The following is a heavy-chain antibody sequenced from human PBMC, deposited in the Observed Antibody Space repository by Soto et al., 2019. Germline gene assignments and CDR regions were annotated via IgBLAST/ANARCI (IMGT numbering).Heavy chain of an antibody. CDR3: ARARDGYNFLYEPT. D-gene: IGHD5-12*01. Sequence: GGSLRLSCAASGFTISRNSMSWVRQPPGKGLEWVSVIYSSGSTDYADSVRGRFSISRDNSKSTVFLQMNTLRAEDTAVYYCARARDGYNFLYEPTWGQGTLVTVSS. J-gene: IGHJ1*01. V-gene: IGHV3-53*01. CDR2: IYSSGST. CDR1: GFTISRNS.